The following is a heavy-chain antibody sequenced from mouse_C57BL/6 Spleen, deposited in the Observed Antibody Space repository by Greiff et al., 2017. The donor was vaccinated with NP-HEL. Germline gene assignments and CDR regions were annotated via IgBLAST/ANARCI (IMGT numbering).Heavy chain of an antibody. CDR2: INPNNGGT. D-gene: IGHD2-4*01. Sequence: EVQLQQSGPELVKPGASVKMSCKASGYTFTDYNMHWVKQSHGKSLEWIGYINPNNGGTSYNQKFKGKATLTVNKSSSTAYMELRSLTSEDSAVYYCAKRIYYDYDEYYYAMDYWGQGTSVTVSS. CDR1: GYTFTDYN. V-gene: IGHV1-22*01. CDR3: AKRIYYDYDEYYYAMDY. J-gene: IGHJ4*01.